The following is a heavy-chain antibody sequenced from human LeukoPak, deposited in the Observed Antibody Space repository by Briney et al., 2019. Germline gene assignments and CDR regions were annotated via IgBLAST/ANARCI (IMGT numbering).Heavy chain of an antibody. J-gene: IGHJ3*02. D-gene: IGHD6-13*01. Sequence: ASVKVSCKASGYTFTSYAMNWVRQAPGQGLEWMGWINTNTGNPTYAQGFTGRFVFSLDTSVSTAYLQISSLKAEDTAVYYCARGTSIYSSSWSDAFDIWGQGTMVTVSS. CDR2: INTNTGNP. CDR3: ARGTSIYSSSWSDAFDI. V-gene: IGHV7-4-1*02. CDR1: GYTFTSYA.